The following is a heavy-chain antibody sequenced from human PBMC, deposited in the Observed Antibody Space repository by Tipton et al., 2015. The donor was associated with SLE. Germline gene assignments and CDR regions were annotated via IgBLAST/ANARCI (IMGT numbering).Heavy chain of an antibody. J-gene: IGHJ6*02. V-gene: IGHV1-8*01. CDR1: GYMFTSFE. CDR3: VGLLTYYYAMDV. Sequence: QLVQSGAEVKKPGASMKVSCKASGYMFTSFEINWVRQASGQGLEWMGWMNPNSGNTGYAQKFQGRVTMTRNTSISTAYMDLSSLRSEDTAMYFCVGLLTYYYAMDVWGQGTTVTVSS. D-gene: IGHD3-10*01. CDR2: MNPNSGNT.